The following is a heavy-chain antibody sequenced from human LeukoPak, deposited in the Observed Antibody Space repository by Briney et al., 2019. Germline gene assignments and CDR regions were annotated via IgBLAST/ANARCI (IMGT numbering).Heavy chain of an antibody. J-gene: IGHJ4*02. V-gene: IGHV3-74*03. CDR3: ARDKDVGPSLFDY. CDR2: ITSDGSST. CDR1: GFTFSNTW. D-gene: IGHD1-26*01. Sequence: GGSLRLSCAASGFTFSNTWMHWVRQPPGKGLVWVARITSDGSSTTYAESVKGRFTISRDNAKNSLYLQMNSLRAEDTAVYYCARDKDVGPSLFDYWGQGTLVTVSS.